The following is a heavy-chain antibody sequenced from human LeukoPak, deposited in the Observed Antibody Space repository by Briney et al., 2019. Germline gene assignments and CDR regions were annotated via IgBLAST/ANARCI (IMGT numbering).Heavy chain of an antibody. CDR1: GYTFTGYY. J-gene: IGHJ5*02. CDR2: INLNSGGT. V-gene: IGHV1-2*02. D-gene: IGHD6-13*01. CDR3: AGEVIAAAGTKWFDP. Sequence: ASVKVSCKASGYTFTGYYMHWVRQAPGQGLEWMGWINLNSGGTNYAQKFQGRVTMTRDTSISTAYMELSRLRSDDTAVYYCAGEVIAAAGTKWFDPWGQGTLVTVSS.